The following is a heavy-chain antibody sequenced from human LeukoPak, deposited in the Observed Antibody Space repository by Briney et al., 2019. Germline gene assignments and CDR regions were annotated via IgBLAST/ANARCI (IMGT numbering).Heavy chain of an antibody. Sequence: ASVKVSCKASGYPFTSYGISWVRQAPGQGLEWMGWISAYNGDTNYAQKLQGRVTMTTDTSTSTAYMELRSLRSDDTAVYYCATAVSYYYDSSGQTHYFDYWGQGTLVTVSS. V-gene: IGHV1-18*01. CDR3: ATAVSYYYDSSGQTHYFDY. D-gene: IGHD3-22*01. J-gene: IGHJ4*02. CDR1: GYPFTSYG. CDR2: ISAYNGDT.